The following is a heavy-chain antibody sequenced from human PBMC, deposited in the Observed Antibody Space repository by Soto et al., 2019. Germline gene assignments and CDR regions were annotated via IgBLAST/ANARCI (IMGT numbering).Heavy chain of an antibody. Sequence: TGGSLRLSCASSGFTFISYGMHWVRQAPGKGLEWVAVISYDGSNKYYADSVKGRFTISRDNSKNTLYLQMNSLRAEDTAVYYCAKAVAGGYYYYYGMDVWGQGTTVTVSS. CDR1: GFTFISYG. V-gene: IGHV3-30*18. J-gene: IGHJ6*02. CDR3: AKAVAGGYYYYYGMDV. CDR2: ISYDGSNK. D-gene: IGHD6-19*01.